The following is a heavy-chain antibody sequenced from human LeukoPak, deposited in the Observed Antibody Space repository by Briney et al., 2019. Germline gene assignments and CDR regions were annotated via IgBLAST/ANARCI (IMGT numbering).Heavy chain of an antibody. V-gene: IGHV4-59*01. CDR3: ARSGLLWFGESPFDY. D-gene: IGHD3-10*01. Sequence: SETLSLTCTVSGGSISSYYWSWIRQPPGKGLEWIGYIYYGGSTNYNPSLKSRVTISVDTSKNQFSLKLSSVTAADTAVYYCARSGLLWFGESPFDYWGQGTLVTVSS. CDR2: IYYGGST. CDR1: GGSISSYY. J-gene: IGHJ4*02.